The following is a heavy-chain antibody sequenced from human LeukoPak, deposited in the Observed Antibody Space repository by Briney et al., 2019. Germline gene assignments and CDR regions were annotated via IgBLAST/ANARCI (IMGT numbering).Heavy chain of an antibody. CDR1: GFTFSSYW. Sequence: GGSLRLSCAASGFTFSSYWMSWVRQAPGKGLEWVANIKQDGSEKYYVDSVKGRFTISRDNAKNSLYLQMNSLRAEDTAVYYCARARRLRYFDWLSYGMDVWGQGTTVTVYS. D-gene: IGHD3-9*01. J-gene: IGHJ6*02. CDR2: IKQDGSEK. CDR3: ARARRLRYFDWLSYGMDV. V-gene: IGHV3-7*01.